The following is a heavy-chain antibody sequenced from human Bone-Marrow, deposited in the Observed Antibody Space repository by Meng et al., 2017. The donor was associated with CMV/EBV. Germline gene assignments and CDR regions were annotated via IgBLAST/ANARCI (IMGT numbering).Heavy chain of an antibody. J-gene: IGHJ5*02. V-gene: IGHV4-39*07. D-gene: IGHD2-2*01. CDR2: IYYSGST. CDR3: ATWRWGIVVVPAPKLRLDP. Sequence: GSLRLSCVVSGFTFSSYWMSWVRQAPGKGLEWIGSIYYSGSTYYNPSLKSRVTISVDTSKNQFSLKLSSVTAADTAVYYCATWRWGIVVVPAPKLRLDPWGQGTLVTVSS. CDR1: GFTFSSYW.